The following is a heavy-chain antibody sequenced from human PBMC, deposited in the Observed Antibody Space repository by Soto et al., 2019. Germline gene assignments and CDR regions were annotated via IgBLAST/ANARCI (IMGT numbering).Heavy chain of an antibody. Sequence: SETLSLTXTVSGGSISSYYWSWIRQPPGKGLEWIGYIYYSGSTNYNPSLKSRVTISVDTSKNQFSLKLSSVTAADTAVYYCARGEQLGYWFDPWGQGTLVTVSS. V-gene: IGHV4-59*01. CDR3: ARGEQLGYWFDP. CDR2: IYYSGST. J-gene: IGHJ5*02. CDR1: GGSISSYY. D-gene: IGHD6-13*01.